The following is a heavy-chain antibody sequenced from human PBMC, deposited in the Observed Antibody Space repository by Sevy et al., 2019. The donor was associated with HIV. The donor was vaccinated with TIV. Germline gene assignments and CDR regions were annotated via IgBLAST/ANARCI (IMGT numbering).Heavy chain of an antibody. CDR3: ARSYSSSWYILYYFEY. D-gene: IGHD6-13*01. Sequence: GGSLRLSCAASGFSFSSYSVSWVRQAPGKGLEWVASIGSSNSYIYYADSVKGRFTISRDNAKNSLFLHMNTLRAEDTAVYYCARSYSSSWYILYYFEYWGQEPRSPSPQ. CDR1: GFSFSSYS. J-gene: IGHJ4*01. V-gene: IGHV3-21*01. CDR2: IGSSNSYI.